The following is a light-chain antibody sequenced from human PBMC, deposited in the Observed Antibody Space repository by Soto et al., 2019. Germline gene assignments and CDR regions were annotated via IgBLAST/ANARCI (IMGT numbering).Light chain of an antibody. CDR1: QSINNW. CDR2: EAS. V-gene: IGKV1-5*03. Sequence: DIQMTQSPSTLSASVGDRVTITCRASQSINNWLAWYQQKPGKAPKLLIYEASSLLSGVASRFSGSGSRTEFTLTISSLQPDDFADYYCQQYDSDSSTFGQGTKLDI. CDR3: QQYDSDSST. J-gene: IGKJ2*01.